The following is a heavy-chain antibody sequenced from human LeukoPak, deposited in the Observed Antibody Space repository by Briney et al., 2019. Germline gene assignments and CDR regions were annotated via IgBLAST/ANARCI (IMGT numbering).Heavy chain of an antibody. V-gene: IGHV4-61*02. CDR2: IYTSGST. CDR3: ARGPRYYDSSGYLDY. CDR1: GGSISSGSYY. J-gene: IGHJ4*02. D-gene: IGHD3-22*01. Sequence: SETLSLTCTVSGGSISSGSYYWSWIRQPAGKGLEWIGRIYTSGSTNYNPSLKSRVTMSVDTSKNQFSLKLSSVTAADTAVYYCARGPRYYDSSGYLDYWGQGTLVTVSS.